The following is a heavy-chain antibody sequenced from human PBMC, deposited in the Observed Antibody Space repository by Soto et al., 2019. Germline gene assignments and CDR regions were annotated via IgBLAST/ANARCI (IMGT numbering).Heavy chain of an antibody. CDR1: GGTFSSYA. Sequence: QVQLVQSGAEVKKPGSSVKVSCKASGGTFSSYAISWVRQAPGQGLEWMGGIIPIFGTANYAQKFQGRVTITADESKSTAYMELSSLRSEDTAVYYCARARLSLDAIHDAFDIWGQGTMVTVSS. CDR3: ARARLSLDAIHDAFDI. J-gene: IGHJ3*02. V-gene: IGHV1-69*01. D-gene: IGHD2-21*01. CDR2: IIPIFGTA.